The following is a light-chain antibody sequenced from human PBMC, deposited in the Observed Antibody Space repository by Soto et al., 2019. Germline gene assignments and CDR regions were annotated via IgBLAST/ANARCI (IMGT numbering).Light chain of an antibody. J-gene: IGKJ1*01. CDR1: QNIRSW. CDR3: QQYYSYPWT. Sequence: DIQMTQSPSTLSASVGDRVTITCRASQNIRSWLAWYQQKPGKAPRLLIYKASSLESGVPSRFSGSGSGTEFTLTISSLQSEDFATYYCQQYYSYPWTFGQGTKVDIK. CDR2: KAS. V-gene: IGKV1-5*03.